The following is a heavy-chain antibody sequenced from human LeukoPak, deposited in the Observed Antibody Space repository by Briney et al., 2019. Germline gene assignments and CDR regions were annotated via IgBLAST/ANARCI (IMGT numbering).Heavy chain of an antibody. D-gene: IGHD5-18*01. V-gene: IGHV3-30*18. Sequence: GGSLRLSCAASGFTFSNYGMHWVRQAPGKGLEWVALISYDGSNKYYVDSVKGRFTISRDNSKNTLYLQMNSLRAEDTAVYYCAKGLKTAVGPYKGYHYYMDVWGKGTTVTVSS. CDR1: GFTFSNYG. CDR2: ISYDGSNK. CDR3: AKGLKTAVGPYKGYHYYMDV. J-gene: IGHJ6*03.